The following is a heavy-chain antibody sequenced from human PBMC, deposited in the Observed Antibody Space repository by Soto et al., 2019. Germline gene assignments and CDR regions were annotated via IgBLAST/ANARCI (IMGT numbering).Heavy chain of an antibody. D-gene: IGHD3-16*01. J-gene: IGHJ4*02. CDR2: IYYSGTT. Sequence: SETLSLTCTVSGGSLTNYFGTWVRQPPGKGLEWIAYIYYSGTTSYNSSLKSRVTISVDTSKNKFSLKLSSVTAADTAVYYCVRSGHTFGGVIWGQATLVTV. CDR3: VRSGHTFGGVI. V-gene: IGHV4-59*01. CDR1: GGSLTNYF.